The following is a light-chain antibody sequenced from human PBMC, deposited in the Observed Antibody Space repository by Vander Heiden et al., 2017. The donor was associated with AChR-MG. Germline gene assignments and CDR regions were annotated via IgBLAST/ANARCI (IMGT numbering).Light chain of an antibody. CDR1: HIGSES. Sequence: SYGLTQPPSVSVAPAQTARISCGGNHIGSESVHWHQQKTGQAPVLVVYDGSFRRSGIPERFSGSNSGQTATLTISRVEAGDEADYYCQVCDSRSVRVVFGGGTKLTVL. CDR2: DGS. V-gene: IGLV3-21*02. J-gene: IGLJ2*01. CDR3: QVCDSRSVRVV.